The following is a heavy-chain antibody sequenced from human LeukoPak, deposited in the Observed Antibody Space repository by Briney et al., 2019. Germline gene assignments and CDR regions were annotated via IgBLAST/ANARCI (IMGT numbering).Heavy chain of an antibody. CDR2: ISSSSSTI. CDR1: GFTFSSYS. Sequence: GGSLRLSCAASGFTFSSYSMNWVRQAPGKGLEWVSYISSSSSTIYYADSVEGRFTISRDNAKNSLYLQMNSLRAEDTAVYYCASAADYDILTGYLVWGQGTLVTVSS. CDR3: ASAADYDILTGYLV. D-gene: IGHD3-9*01. V-gene: IGHV3-48*01. J-gene: IGHJ4*02.